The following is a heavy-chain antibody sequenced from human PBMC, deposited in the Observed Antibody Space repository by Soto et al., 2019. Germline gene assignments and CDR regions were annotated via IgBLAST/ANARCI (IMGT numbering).Heavy chain of an antibody. Sequence: EVQLEESGGGSVQLGESLRVSCVASGFSFRNQWMHWVRQVAGKGLVWVSRINGDGTRTSYADFVKGRFTVSRDNARNLLYLQLNRLTVDDSGVYHCARGGAAGRGDAIDMWGPGTTVAFTS. J-gene: IGHJ3*02. CDR3: ARGGAAGRGDAIDM. D-gene: IGHD3-10*01. CDR1: GFSFRNQW. V-gene: IGHV3-74*01. CDR2: INGDGTRT.